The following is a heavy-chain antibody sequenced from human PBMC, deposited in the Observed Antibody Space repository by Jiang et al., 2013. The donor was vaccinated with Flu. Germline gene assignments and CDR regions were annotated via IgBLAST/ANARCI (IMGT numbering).Heavy chain of an antibody. CDR3: ARDNSGDYGAFDI. CDR1: GGSISSGSYY. J-gene: IGHJ3*02. D-gene: IGHD3-3*01. CDR2: IYTSGST. V-gene: IGHV4-61*02. Sequence: SLTCTVSGGSISSGSYYWSWIRQPAGKGLEWIGRIYTSGSTNYNPSLKSRVTISVDTSKNQFSLKLSSVTAADTAVYYCARDNSGDYGAFDIWGQGTMVTVSS.